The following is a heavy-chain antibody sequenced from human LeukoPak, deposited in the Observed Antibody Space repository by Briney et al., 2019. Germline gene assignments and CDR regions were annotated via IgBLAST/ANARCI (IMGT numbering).Heavy chain of an antibody. V-gene: IGHV3-23*01. CDR3: AKGDFYGSGRDYYYYMDV. Sequence: GGSLRLSCAASGFTFSSYWMSWVRQAPGKGLEWVSAISGSGGSTYYADSVKGRFTISRDNSKNTLYLQMNSLRAEDTAVYNCAKGDFYGSGRDYYYYMDVWGKGTTVTISS. J-gene: IGHJ6*03. CDR2: ISGSGGST. D-gene: IGHD3-10*01. CDR1: GFTFSSYW.